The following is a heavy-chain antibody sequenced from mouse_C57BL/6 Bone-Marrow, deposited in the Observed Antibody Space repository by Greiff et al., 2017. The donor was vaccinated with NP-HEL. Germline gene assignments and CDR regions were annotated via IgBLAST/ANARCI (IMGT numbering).Heavy chain of an antibody. D-gene: IGHD2-2*01. V-gene: IGHV1-81*01. CDR1: GYTFTSYG. J-gene: IGHJ3*01. CDR3: ARWMVTTGWFAY. CDR2: IYPRSGNT. Sequence: VMLVESGAELARPGASVKLSCKASGYTFTSYGISWVKQRTGQGLEWIGEIYPRSGNTYYNEKFKGKATLTADKSSSTAYMELRSLTSEDSAVYFCARWMVTTGWFAYWGQGTLVTVSA.